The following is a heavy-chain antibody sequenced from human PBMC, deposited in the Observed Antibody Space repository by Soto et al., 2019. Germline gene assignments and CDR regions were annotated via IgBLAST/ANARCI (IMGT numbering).Heavy chain of an antibody. CDR1: GFTFRTYG. Sequence: GGSLRLSCAASGFTFRTYGMHWVRQAPGEGLEWVADISSDATKKHYADSVKGRFTISRDNSKNTLYLQMISLRTEDTAVYYCAKEAPGGRHCFDTWGQGTLVTVSS. J-gene: IGHJ4*02. CDR3: AKEAPGGRHCFDT. D-gene: IGHD2-15*01. V-gene: IGHV3-30*18. CDR2: ISSDATKK.